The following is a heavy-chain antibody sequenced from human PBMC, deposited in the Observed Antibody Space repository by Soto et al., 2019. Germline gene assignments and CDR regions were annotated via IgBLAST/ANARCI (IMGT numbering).Heavy chain of an antibody. CDR2: ISYDGSNK. CDR3: AKGAEYFQH. J-gene: IGHJ1*01. CDR1: GFTFSSYG. V-gene: IGHV3-30*18. Sequence: QVQLVESGGGVVQPGRSLRLSCAASGFTFSSYGMHWVRQAPGKGLEWVAVISYDGSNKYYADSVKGRFTISRDNSKNTLYLQMNSLRAADTAVYYCAKGAEYFQHWGQGTLVTVSS.